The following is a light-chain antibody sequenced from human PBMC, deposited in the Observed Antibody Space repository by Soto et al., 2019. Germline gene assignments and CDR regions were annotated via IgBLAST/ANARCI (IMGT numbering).Light chain of an antibody. CDR3: SSYTDSSNYV. Sequence: QSALTQPASVSGSPGQSITISCTGTSSDVDNYNYVSWYQHHPGKAPKLMIYEVSNRPSGVSNRFSGSKSGNTASLTISGLQAEDEADYYCSSYTDSSNYVFGTGTKLTVL. V-gene: IGLV2-14*01. J-gene: IGLJ1*01. CDR1: SSDVDNYNY. CDR2: EVS.